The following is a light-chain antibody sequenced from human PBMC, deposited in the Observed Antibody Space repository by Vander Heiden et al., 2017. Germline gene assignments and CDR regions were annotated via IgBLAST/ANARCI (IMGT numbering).Light chain of an antibody. CDR1: NSGSKS. CDR3: QVWDSSSDHHVV. V-gene: IGLV3-21*02. J-gene: IGLJ2*01. CDR2: DDS. Sequence: SFVLPQPPSVSVAPGQTARITGGGNNSGSKSVHWYQQKPGQAPGLVVYDDSDRPSGIPERFSGSNSGNTATLTISRVEAGDEADYYCQVWDSSSDHHVVFGGGTKLTVL.